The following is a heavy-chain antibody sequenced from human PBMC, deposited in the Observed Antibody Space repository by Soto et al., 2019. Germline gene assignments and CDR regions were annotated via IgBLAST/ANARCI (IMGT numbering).Heavy chain of an antibody. CDR3: AKLSGTIAAAGYFDY. V-gene: IGHV3-23*01. J-gene: IGHJ4*02. CDR2: ISGSGGST. Sequence: PGGSLGLSSAVSGFTFCTYAISWVRQAPGKGLEWVSAISGSGGSTYYADSVKGRFTISRDNSKNTLYLQMNSLRAEDTAVYYCAKLSGTIAAAGYFDYWGQGTLVTVSS. D-gene: IGHD6-13*01. CDR1: GFTFCTYA.